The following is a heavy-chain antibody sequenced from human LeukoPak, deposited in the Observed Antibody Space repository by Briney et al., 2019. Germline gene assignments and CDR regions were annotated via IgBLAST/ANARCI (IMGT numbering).Heavy chain of an antibody. CDR3: ARLNAQPYYYYYYMDV. CDR2: IYPGDSDT. J-gene: IGHJ6*03. CDR1: GYSFTSYW. D-gene: IGHD2-2*01. V-gene: IGHV5-51*01. Sequence: GESQKISCKGSGYSFTSYWIGWVRQMPGKGLEWMGIIYPGDSDTRYSPSFQGQVTISADKSISTAYLQWSSLKASDTAMYYCARLNAQPYYYYYYMDVWGKGTTVTVSS.